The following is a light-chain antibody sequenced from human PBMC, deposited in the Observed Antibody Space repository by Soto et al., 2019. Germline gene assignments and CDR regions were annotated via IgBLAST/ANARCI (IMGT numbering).Light chain of an antibody. CDR2: DVT. CDR3: RSFITRHTYV. J-gene: IGLJ1*01. CDR1: GSDFGDYNY. V-gene: IGLV2-14*01. Sequence: HSVLTQPASVSGSPGQSIAICCTGTGSDFGDYNYGSWYRQHPGKAPKLILYDVTNRPSGISDRLSGSKSGNTASLTISGLQAEDEADYYCRSFITRHTYVFGPGTKVTAL.